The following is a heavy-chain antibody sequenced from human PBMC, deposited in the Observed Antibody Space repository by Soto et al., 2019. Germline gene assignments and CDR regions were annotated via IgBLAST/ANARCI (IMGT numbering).Heavy chain of an antibody. CDR2: IWYDGSNK. D-gene: IGHD1-20*01. CDR3: ARPGITGTPYYGMDV. CDR1: GFTFSSYG. Sequence: VQLLESGGGLVQPGGSLRLSCAASGFTFSSYGMHWVRQAPGKGLEWVAVIWYDGSNKYYADSVKGRFTISRDNSKNTLYLQMNSLRAEDTAVYYCARPGITGTPYYGMDVWGQGTTVTVSS. J-gene: IGHJ6*02. V-gene: IGHV3-33*01.